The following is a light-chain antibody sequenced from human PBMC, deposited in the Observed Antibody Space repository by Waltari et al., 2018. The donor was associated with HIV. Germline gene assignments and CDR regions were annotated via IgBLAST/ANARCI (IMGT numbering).Light chain of an antibody. CDR2: GAS. V-gene: IGKV3-20*01. CDR3: LQHNSYPWT. Sequence: EIVLTQSPGTLSLSPGERATLSCRASQSVTSTYLAWYQQKPGQAPRLLMYGASRRATGIPDRFSGSGSGTDFTLTISRLEPEDFATYYCLQHNSYPWTFGQGTKVEIK. J-gene: IGKJ1*01. CDR1: QSVTSTY.